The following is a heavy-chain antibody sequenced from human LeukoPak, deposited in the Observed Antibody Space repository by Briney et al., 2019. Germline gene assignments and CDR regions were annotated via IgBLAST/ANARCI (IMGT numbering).Heavy chain of an antibody. J-gene: IGHJ4*02. CDR1: GGTFSSYA. CDR2: IIPIFGTA. CDR3: ANQLRFLEWLPGD. D-gene: IGHD3-3*01. Sequence: ASVKVSCKASGGTFSSYAISWVRQAPGQGLEWMGGIIPIFGTANYAQKFQGRVTITTDESTSTAYNELSTLRSADTAVYYCANQLRFLEWLPGDWGQGTLVTVSS. V-gene: IGHV1-69*05.